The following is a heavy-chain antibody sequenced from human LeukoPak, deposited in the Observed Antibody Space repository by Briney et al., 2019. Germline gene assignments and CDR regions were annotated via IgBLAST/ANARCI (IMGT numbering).Heavy chain of an antibody. D-gene: IGHD2-15*01. Sequence: KASETLSLTCTVSGGSVSNYYWSWIRQSPGKGLEWIAYIHSSGSTNYNPSLKSRVTISVDTSEDQFSLQLNSVTAAHTAVYFCARHAWVVAVHTGQTLYYFDSWSQGTLVTVSS. CDR1: GGSVSNYY. CDR2: IHSSGST. V-gene: IGHV4-59*08. CDR3: ARHAWVVAVHTGQTLYYFDS. J-gene: IGHJ4*02.